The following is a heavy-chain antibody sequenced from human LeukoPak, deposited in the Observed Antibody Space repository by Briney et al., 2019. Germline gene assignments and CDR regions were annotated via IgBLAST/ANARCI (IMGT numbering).Heavy chain of an antibody. Sequence: GGSLRLSCAASGFTFDDYAMHWIRQAPGKGLEWVSGINWNGGKIGYADSVKGRFTISRDSAKSSLYLQMNSLRAEDTALYYCVKDMRAVAGTNAFDIWGQGTMVTVSS. V-gene: IGHV3-9*01. D-gene: IGHD6-19*01. CDR3: VKDMRAVAGTNAFDI. CDR2: INWNGGKI. CDR1: GFTFDDYA. J-gene: IGHJ3*02.